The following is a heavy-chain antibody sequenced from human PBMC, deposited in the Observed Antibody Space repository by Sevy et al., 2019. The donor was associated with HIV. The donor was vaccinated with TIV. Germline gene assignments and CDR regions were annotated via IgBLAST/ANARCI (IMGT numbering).Heavy chain of an antibody. V-gene: IGHV3-74*01. CDR1: GFTFSNYW. CDR3: ARIGYSNTWYVDY. D-gene: IGHD6-13*01. Sequence: GGSQRLSCAASGFTFSNYWMHWVRQAPGKGLVWVSRIKTDGSITNYADSVQGRFTISRDNTKNTLYLQMNSLRADDTAVYYCARIGYSNTWYVDYWGQGILVTVSS. J-gene: IGHJ4*02. CDR2: IKTDGSIT.